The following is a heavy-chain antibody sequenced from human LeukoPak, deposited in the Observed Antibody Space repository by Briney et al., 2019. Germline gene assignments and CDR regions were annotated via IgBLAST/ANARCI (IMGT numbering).Heavy chain of an antibody. CDR1: GFTVNSNY. CDR3: ARGFNRGFDP. D-gene: IGHD3-10*01. V-gene: IGHV3-53*01. J-gene: IGHJ5*02. Sequence: PGGSLRLPCAASGFTVNSNYWSWVRQAPGKGLEWVSVIYSGGTTYYADSVKGRFTFSRDNSKNMLHLQMNSLRAEDTAVYYCARGFNRGFDPWGQGTLVIVSS. CDR2: IYSGGTT.